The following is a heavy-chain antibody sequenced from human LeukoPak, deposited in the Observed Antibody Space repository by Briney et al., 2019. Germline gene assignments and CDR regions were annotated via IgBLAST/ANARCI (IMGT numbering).Heavy chain of an antibody. V-gene: IGHV1-18*01. CDR3: ARVVYGDYGSWFDP. CDR1: GYTFTSYG. Sequence: ASVKVSCEASGYTFTSYGISWVRQAPGQGLEWMGWISAYNGNTNYAQRLQGRVTMTTDTSTSTAYMELRSLRSDDTAVYYCARVVYGDYGSWFDPWGQGTLVTVSS. CDR2: ISAYNGNT. D-gene: IGHD4-17*01. J-gene: IGHJ5*02.